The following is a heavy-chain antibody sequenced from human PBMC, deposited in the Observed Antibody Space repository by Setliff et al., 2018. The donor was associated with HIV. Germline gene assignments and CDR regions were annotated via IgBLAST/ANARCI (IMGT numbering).Heavy chain of an antibody. V-gene: IGHV3-7*01. Sequence: GASLTISCAASGFTFSTYWMSWVRQAPGKGLEWVANIKQDGSEKYYVDSVKGRFTISRDNAKNSLYLQMNSLSAEDTAVYYCASDLRYYGAGSYPFGYWGQGTLVTVSS. CDR3: ASDLRYYGAGSYPFGY. D-gene: IGHD3-10*01. J-gene: IGHJ4*02. CDR1: GFTFSTYW. CDR2: IKQDGSEK.